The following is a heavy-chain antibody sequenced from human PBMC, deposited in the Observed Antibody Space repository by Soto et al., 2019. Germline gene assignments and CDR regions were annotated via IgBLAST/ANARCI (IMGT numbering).Heavy chain of an antibody. D-gene: IGHD5-18*01. J-gene: IGHJ4*02. CDR1: GFTFSSYG. CDR2: ISYDGSNK. V-gene: IGHV3-30*18. CDR3: AKAFVPGYSYAPGGY. Sequence: HPGGSLRLSCAASGFTFSSYGMHWVRQAPGKGLEWVAVISYDGSNKYYADSVKGRFTISRDNSKNTLYLQMNSLRAEDTAVYYCAKAFVPGYSYAPGGYWGQGTLVTVSS.